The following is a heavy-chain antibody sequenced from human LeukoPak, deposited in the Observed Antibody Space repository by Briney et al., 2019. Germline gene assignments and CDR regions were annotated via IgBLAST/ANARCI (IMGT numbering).Heavy chain of an antibody. CDR2: INPDNHYI. Sequence: GGSLRLSCAASGFTFSSYTMTWVRQAPGKGPEWVSSINPDNHYIYYADSVKGRFTISRDNAKNSLYLQMNSLRAEDTAVYYCAREVRGDGGKSYWGQGTLVTVSS. CDR1: GFTFSSYT. J-gene: IGHJ4*02. V-gene: IGHV3-21*01. D-gene: IGHD4-23*01. CDR3: AREVRGDGGKSY.